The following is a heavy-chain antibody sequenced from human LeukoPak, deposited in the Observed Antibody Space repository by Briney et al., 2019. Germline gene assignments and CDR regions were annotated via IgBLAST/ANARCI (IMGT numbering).Heavy chain of an antibody. D-gene: IGHD6-19*01. Sequence: GGSLRLSCAASGFTFSSYAMHWVRQAPGKGLEWVAVISYDGSNKYYADSVKGRFTISRDNSKNTLYLQMNSLRAEDTAVYYCAKRGYNSGWTSFDFWGQGTLVTVSS. V-gene: IGHV3-30-3*02. CDR2: ISYDGSNK. CDR1: GFTFSSYA. J-gene: IGHJ5*01. CDR3: AKRGYNSGWTSFDF.